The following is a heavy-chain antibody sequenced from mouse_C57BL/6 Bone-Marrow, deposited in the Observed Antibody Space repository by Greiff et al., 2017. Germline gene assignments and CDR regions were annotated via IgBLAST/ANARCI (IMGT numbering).Heavy chain of an antibody. Sequence: EVMLVESGGGLVQPGGSLKLSCAASGIDFSRYWMSWVRRAPGQGLEWIGEINPDSSTINYAPTLKDKFIISRDNANNTLYLQMSKVRSEDTALXYCARVYYYGSSYFDYWGQGTTLTVSS. V-gene: IGHV4-1*01. CDR3: ARVYYYGSSYFDY. CDR1: GIDFSRYW. D-gene: IGHD1-1*01. CDR2: INPDSSTI. J-gene: IGHJ2*01.